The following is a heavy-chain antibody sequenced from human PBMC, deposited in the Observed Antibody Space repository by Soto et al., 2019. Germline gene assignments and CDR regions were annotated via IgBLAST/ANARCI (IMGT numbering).Heavy chain of an antibody. CDR1: GGSISSYY. V-gene: IGHV4-59*01. CDR2: IYYSGST. Sequence: QVQLQESGPGLVKPSETLSLTCTVSGGSISSYYWSWIRQPPGKGLEWIGYIYYSGSTNYNPSLKSRVTISVDTSKHQYSLKLSSVTAADTAVYYCAREITGPIEDSSGYYYALGAFDIWGQGTMVTVSS. CDR3: AREITGPIEDSSGYYYALGAFDI. D-gene: IGHD3-22*01. J-gene: IGHJ3*02.